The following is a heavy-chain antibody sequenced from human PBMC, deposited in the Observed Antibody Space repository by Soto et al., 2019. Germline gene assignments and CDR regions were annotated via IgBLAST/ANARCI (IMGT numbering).Heavy chain of an antibody. Sequence: GGSLRLSCAASGFTFSSYAMSWVRQAPGKGLEWVSAISGSGGSTYYADSVKGRFTISRDNSKNTLYLQMNSLRAEDTAVYYFAGDYGDYIYYYYGMDVWAKGPRSPSP. V-gene: IGHV3-23*01. CDR3: AGDYGDYIYYYYGMDV. D-gene: IGHD4-17*01. CDR1: GFTFSSYA. CDR2: ISGSGGST. J-gene: IGHJ6*02.